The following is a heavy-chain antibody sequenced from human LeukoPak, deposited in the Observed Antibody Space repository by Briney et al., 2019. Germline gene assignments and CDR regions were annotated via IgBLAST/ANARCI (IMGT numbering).Heavy chain of an antibody. Sequence: GGSLRLSCSASGFSFSSYAIHWVRQAPGKGLEHISLINNVGDRAYYADSVTGRFTISRDNPKNTLYLQMSSLRAEDTAVYYCAKDRSVAAAGTYYYYGMDVWGQGTTVTVSS. D-gene: IGHD6-13*01. CDR1: GFSFSSYA. V-gene: IGHV3-64D*06. J-gene: IGHJ6*02. CDR3: AKDRSVAAAGTYYYYGMDV. CDR2: INNVGDRA.